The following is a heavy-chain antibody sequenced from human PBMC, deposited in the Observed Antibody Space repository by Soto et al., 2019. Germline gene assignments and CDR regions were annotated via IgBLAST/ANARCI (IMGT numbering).Heavy chain of an antibody. Sequence: EVQLVESGGGLVQPGGSLRLSCAASGFTFSSYSMNWVRQAPGKGLEWVSYISSSSSTIYYADSVKGRFTISRDNAKNSLYLQMNSLRDEDTVVYYCASGTLHAYYFDYWGQGTLVTVSS. J-gene: IGHJ4*02. CDR2: ISSSSSTI. D-gene: IGHD1-1*01. CDR1: GFTFSSYS. V-gene: IGHV3-48*02. CDR3: ASGTLHAYYFDY.